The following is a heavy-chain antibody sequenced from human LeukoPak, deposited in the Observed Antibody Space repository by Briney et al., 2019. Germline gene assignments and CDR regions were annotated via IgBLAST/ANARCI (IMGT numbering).Heavy chain of an antibody. V-gene: IGHV5-51*01. J-gene: IGHJ4*02. CDR3: VSSMQKAMDFIDD. Sequence: GESLKISCKGSAYILPSYWIGWGRQMPGKGLEWMGIIYPGDSDTRYSPSFQGQVTISADKSISTAYLRWSSLKASDTALYYCVSSMQKAMDFIDDWGQGTLVTVSS. D-gene: IGHD5-18*01. CDR1: AYILPSYW. CDR2: IYPGDSDT.